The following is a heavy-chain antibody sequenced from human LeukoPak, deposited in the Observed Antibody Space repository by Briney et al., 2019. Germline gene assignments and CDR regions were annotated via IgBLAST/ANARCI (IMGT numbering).Heavy chain of an antibody. D-gene: IGHD4-17*01. J-gene: IGHJ5*02. Sequence: SVKVSCKASGYTFTSYAMNWVRQAPGQGLEWMGGIIPIFGTANYAQKFQGRVTITADESTSTAYMELSSLRSEDTAVYYCARRTTTVTNWFDPWGQGTLVTVSS. CDR3: ARRTTTVTNWFDP. CDR2: IIPIFGTA. V-gene: IGHV1-69*13. CDR1: GYTFTSYA.